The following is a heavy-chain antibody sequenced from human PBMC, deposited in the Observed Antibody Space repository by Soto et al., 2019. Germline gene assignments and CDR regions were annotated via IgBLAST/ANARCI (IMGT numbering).Heavy chain of an antibody. D-gene: IGHD2-21*01. V-gene: IGHV1-3*01. Sequence: GAPVKVSCKASGYTFTDSAIHWVRQAPGQSLELLGWIAPGNGNTKYSQKFQGRVTITRDTSATTAYMELSSLRSEDTAVYYCAKGSRMWTPDYWGQGTLVTVSS. CDR3: AKGSRMWTPDY. CDR1: GYTFTDSA. CDR2: IAPGNGNT. J-gene: IGHJ4*02.